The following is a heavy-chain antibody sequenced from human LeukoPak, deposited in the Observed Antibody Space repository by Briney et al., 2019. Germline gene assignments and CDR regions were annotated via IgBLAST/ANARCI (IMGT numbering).Heavy chain of an antibody. J-gene: IGHJ6*03. V-gene: IGHV3-48*01. CDR3: ARGDSYDFWSGSIYYYYYMDV. D-gene: IGHD3-3*01. CDR2: ISSSSSTI. Sequence: TGGSLRLSCAASGFTFSSYSTNWVRQAPGKGLEWVSYISSSSSTIYYADSVKGRFTNSRDNAKNSLYLQMNSLRAEDTAVYYCARGDSYDFWSGSIYYYYYMDVWGKGTTVTVSS. CDR1: GFTFSSYS.